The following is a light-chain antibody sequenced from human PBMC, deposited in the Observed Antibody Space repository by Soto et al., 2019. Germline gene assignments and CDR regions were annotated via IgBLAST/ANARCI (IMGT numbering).Light chain of an antibody. V-gene: IGLV1-47*01. Sequence: QSVLTQPPSASGTPGQRVTISCSGSSSNIGSNYVYWYQQLPGTAPKLLIYRNNQRPSGVPDRFSGSKSGTSASLAISGLRSEDEADYYWAAWDDGLSGPLFGGGAKVTVL. J-gene: IGLJ2*01. CDR3: AAWDDGLSGPL. CDR1: SSNIGSNY. CDR2: RNN.